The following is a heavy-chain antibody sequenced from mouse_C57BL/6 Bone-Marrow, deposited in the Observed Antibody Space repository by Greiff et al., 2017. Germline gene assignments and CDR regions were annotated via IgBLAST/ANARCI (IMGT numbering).Heavy chain of an antibody. Sequence: EVKLKESGPGLVKPSQSLSLTCSVTGYSITSGYYWNWIRQFPGNKLEWMGYISYDGSNNYNPSLKNRISITRDTSKNQFFLKLNSVTTEDTATYYCARGGIDYYGSSFYFDYWGQGTTLTVSS. CDR2: ISYDGSN. J-gene: IGHJ2*01. V-gene: IGHV3-6*01. D-gene: IGHD1-1*01. CDR1: GYSITSGYY. CDR3: ARGGIDYYGSSFYFDY.